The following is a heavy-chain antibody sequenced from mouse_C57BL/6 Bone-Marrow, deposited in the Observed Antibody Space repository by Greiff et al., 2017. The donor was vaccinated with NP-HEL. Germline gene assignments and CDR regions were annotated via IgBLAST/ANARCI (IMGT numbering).Heavy chain of an antibody. CDR2: ISGGGGNT. CDR3: ARQGASSTGTWYFDY. V-gene: IGHV5-9*01. D-gene: IGHD4-1*02. Sequence: EVKLMESGGGLVKPGGSLKLSCAASGFTFSSYTMSWVRQTPEKRLEWVATISGGGGNTYYPDSVKGRFTISRDNATNTLYLQMSSLRSEDTALYYCARQGASSTGTWYFDYWGQGTTLTVSS. J-gene: IGHJ2*01. CDR1: GFTFSSYT.